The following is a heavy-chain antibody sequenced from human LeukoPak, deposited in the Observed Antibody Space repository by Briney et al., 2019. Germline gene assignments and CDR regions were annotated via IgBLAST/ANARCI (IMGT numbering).Heavy chain of an antibody. D-gene: IGHD6-13*01. Sequence: PSETLSLTCAVSGYSISSGYYWGWIRQPPGKGLEWIVSIYHSGSTYYNPSLKSRVTISVDTSKNQFSLKLSSVTAADTAVYYCARYRYSSSWNPWITWGQGTLVTVSS. CDR1: GYSISSGYY. CDR2: IYHSGST. J-gene: IGHJ5*02. CDR3: ARYRYSSSWNPWIT. V-gene: IGHV4-38-2*01.